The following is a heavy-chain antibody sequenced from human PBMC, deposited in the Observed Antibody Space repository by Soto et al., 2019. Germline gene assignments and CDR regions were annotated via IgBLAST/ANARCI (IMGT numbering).Heavy chain of an antibody. CDR3: AKDKIAAALYYFDY. V-gene: IGHV3-9*01. D-gene: IGHD6-13*01. CDR1: GFTFDDYA. Sequence: DVQLVESGGGLVQPGRSLRLSCAASGFTFDDYAMHWVRQAPGKGLEWVSGISWNSGSIGYADSVKGRFTISRDNAKNSLYLQMNSLRAEDTALYYCAKDKIAAALYYFDYWGQGTLVTVSS. CDR2: ISWNSGSI. J-gene: IGHJ4*02.